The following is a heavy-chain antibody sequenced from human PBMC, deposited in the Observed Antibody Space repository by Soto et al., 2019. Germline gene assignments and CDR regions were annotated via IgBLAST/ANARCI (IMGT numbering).Heavy chain of an antibody. CDR3: ARDGDRSAVGFYRSNYFDH. D-gene: IGHD3-22*01. Sequence: GGSLRLSCAASGFTFSSYGMHWVRQAPGKGLEWVAVIWYDGSDKYSADSVKGRFTISRDNSKNTLYLQMNSLRAENTAMYYCARDGDRSAVGFYRSNYFDHWGQGALVTVSS. J-gene: IGHJ4*02. CDR2: IWYDGSDK. CDR1: GFTFSSYG. V-gene: IGHV3-33*01.